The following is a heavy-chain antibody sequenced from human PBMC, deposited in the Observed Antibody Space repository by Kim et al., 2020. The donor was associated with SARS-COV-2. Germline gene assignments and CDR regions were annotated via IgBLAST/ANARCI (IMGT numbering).Heavy chain of an antibody. V-gene: IGHV3-30*02. J-gene: IGHJ6*02. Sequence: ADSGKGRFTISRDNSKNTLYLQMNSLRAEDTAVYYCAKPRTVYYYYGMDVWGQGTTVTVSS. CDR3: AKPRTVYYYYGMDV. D-gene: IGHD4-4*01.